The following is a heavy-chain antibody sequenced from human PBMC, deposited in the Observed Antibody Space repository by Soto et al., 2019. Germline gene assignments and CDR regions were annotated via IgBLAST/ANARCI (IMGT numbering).Heavy chain of an antibody. CDR1: RFIVSNNY. J-gene: IGHJ5*02. V-gene: IGHV3-53*01. Sequence: EGSLRFSCAASRFIVSNNYMSWVRQAPGKGLEWVSILYSGGTTYYADSVKGRFTFSRDNSENTVFLQMNNLRVEDTAVYYCVRDRGGSYWLDPWGQGTLVTVSS. D-gene: IGHD2-15*01. CDR2: LYSGGTT. CDR3: VRDRGGSYWLDP.